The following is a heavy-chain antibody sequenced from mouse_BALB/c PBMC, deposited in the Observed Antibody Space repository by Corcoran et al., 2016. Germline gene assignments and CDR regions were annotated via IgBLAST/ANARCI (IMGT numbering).Heavy chain of an antibody. CDR2: INPYNDGT. V-gene: IGHV1S136*01. CDR3: ARELAY. CDR1: GYTFTSYV. Sequence: EVQLQQSGPELVKPGASVKMSCKASGYTFTSYVMHWVKQKPGQGLEWIGYINPYNDGTKYNEKCKGKATQTSDKSSSTAYMELSSLTSEDSAVYYWARELAYWGQGTRVTVSA. J-gene: IGHJ3*01.